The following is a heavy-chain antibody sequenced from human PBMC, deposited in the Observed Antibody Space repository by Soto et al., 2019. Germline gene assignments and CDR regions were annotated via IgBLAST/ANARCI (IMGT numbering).Heavy chain of an antibody. CDR3: ARHVEWEIFYYFEH. CDR1: GASISSTSSY. J-gene: IGHJ4*01. V-gene: IGHV4-39*01. D-gene: IGHD3-9*01. Sequence: ETLSLTCTVSGASISSTSSYWGWVRQPPGKGLEWIGSFFYNKNTYYNPSLKSRVTISVDTSKMQFSLNLTSVTAADTAVYYCARHVEWEIFYYFEHWGQGTPVTVSS. CDR2: FFYNKNT.